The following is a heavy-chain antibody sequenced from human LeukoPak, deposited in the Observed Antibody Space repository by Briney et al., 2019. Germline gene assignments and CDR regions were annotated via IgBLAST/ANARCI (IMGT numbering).Heavy chain of an antibody. V-gene: IGHV1-18*01. J-gene: IGHJ6*02. CDR2: ISAYNGNT. CDR3: ARGDMTYYYYYGMDV. Sequence: ASVKVSCKASGYTFTSYGISWVRQAPGQGLEWMGWISAYNGNTNYAQKLQGRVTMTTDTSTSTAYMELRSLRSDDTAVYYCARGDMTYYYYYGMDVWGQGTTVTVSS. CDR1: GYTFTSYG.